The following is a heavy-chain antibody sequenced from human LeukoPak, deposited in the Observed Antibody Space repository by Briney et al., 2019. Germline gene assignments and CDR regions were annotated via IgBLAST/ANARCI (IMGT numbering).Heavy chain of an antibody. CDR1: GGSISSYY. CDR2: IYNSGST. V-gene: IGHV4-59*08. CDR3: ARAFCVGECFVLHIFFDS. J-gene: IGHJ4*02. Sequence: SETLSLTCTVSGGSISSYYWSWIRQPPGKGLEWIGTIYNSGSTYYNASLESRVTISVDTSKNHFSLNLRSMQASDTAVYYCARAFCVGECFVLHIFFDSWGQGTLVTVSS. D-gene: IGHD2-21*01.